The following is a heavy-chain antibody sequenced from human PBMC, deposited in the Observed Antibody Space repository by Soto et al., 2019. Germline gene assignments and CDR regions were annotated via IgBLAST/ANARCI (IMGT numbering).Heavy chain of an antibody. CDR2: ISAYNDNT. J-gene: IGHJ4*02. Sequence: ASVKVSCKASGYTFASYGISWVRQAPGQGLEWMGWISAYNDNTNYAQKFHGRVTLTTDTPTSTAYMELGSLRSDDTAVYYCARDLPYYDLSTSLSPVDYWGQGTLVTVSS. CDR1: GYTFASYG. D-gene: IGHD3-9*01. CDR3: ARDLPYYDLSTSLSPVDY. V-gene: IGHV1-18*04.